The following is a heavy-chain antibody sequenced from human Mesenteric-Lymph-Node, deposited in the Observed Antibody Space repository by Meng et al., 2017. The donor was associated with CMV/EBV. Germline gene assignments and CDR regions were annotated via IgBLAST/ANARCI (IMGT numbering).Heavy chain of an antibody. V-gene: IGHV7-4-1*02. CDR1: FTSSA. Sequence: FTSSAMDWVRQAPGQGLEWMGWINTNTGNPTYAQGFTGRFVFSLDTSVSTAYLQISSLKAEDTAVYYCARARKSVSGIAAAGTYYFQHWGQGTLVTVSS. J-gene: IGHJ1*01. D-gene: IGHD6-13*01. CDR3: ARARKSVSGIAAAGTYYFQH. CDR2: INTNTGNP.